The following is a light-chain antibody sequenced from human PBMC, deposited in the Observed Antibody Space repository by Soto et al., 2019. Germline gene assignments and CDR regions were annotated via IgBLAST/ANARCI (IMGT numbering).Light chain of an antibody. J-gene: IGKJ4*01. V-gene: IGKV1-39*01. CDR3: KQSYSTPLT. CDR1: QSISSY. CDR2: AAS. Sequence: DIQMAQSPSGLSASVPYRGTITFRSSQSISSYLNWYQQKPGKAPKLLIYAASSLQSGIPSRFSGSGSGTDFTLTISSLQTEDFATYYCKQSYSTPLTFSGGTKVDIK.